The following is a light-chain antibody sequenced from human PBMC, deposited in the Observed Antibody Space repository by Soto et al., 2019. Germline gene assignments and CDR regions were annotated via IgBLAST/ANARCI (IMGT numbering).Light chain of an antibody. J-gene: IGLJ3*02. Sequence: QSALTQPRSVSGSTGQSVTISCTGTSSDVGDYNYVSWYQQYPGKAPKLVIYDVSKRPSGVPDRFSGAKSGNTAPLTISGLQAEDQADYYCCSFAGSYTLWVFGGATKLTVL. CDR1: SSDVGDYNY. V-gene: IGLV2-11*01. CDR3: CSFAGSYTLWV. CDR2: DVS.